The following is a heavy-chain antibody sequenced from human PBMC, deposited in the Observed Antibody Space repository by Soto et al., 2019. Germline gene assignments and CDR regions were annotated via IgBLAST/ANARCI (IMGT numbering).Heavy chain of an antibody. CDR1: GFALSGYD. Sequence: PGGSLRLSCAASGFALSGYDMHWVRQVTGKGLEWVSAIGMGGDTYYPDSVKGRLTISRENARNSLYLQMSSLRAEDTALYYCTRDLFYCDFDPCGRCTLVTV. V-gene: IGHV3-13*01. J-gene: IGHJ2*01. CDR2: IGMGGDT. CDR3: TRDLFYCDFDP.